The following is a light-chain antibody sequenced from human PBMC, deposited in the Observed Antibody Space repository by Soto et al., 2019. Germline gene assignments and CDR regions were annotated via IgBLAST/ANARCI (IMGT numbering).Light chain of an antibody. CDR3: CSYAGSSTLI. V-gene: IGLV2-23*02. Sequence: QSALTQPASVSGSPGQPITISCTGTSRDVGSYKFVSWYQQHPGKAPKLMIYEVSKRPSGVSNRFSGSKSGNTASLTISGLQAEDEAEYYCCSYAGSSTLIFGGGTKVTVL. J-gene: IGLJ2*01. CDR2: EVS. CDR1: SRDVGSYKF.